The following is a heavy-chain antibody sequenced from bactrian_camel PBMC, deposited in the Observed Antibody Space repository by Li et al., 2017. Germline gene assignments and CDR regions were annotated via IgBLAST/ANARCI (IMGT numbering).Heavy chain of an antibody. CDR2: INSGGGRT. J-gene: IGHJ4*01. D-gene: IGHD6*01. CDR1: GFTVSSVY. CDR3: AKDAGGGDWYEYDY. Sequence: HVQLVESGGGLVRPGGSLRLSCAASGFTVSSVYMFWVRQAPGKGLEWLSDINSGGGRTYYEDSVKGRFTISRDNTKNTLYLQLNSLKTEDTAMYYCAKDAGGGDWYEYDYWGQGTQVTVS. V-gene: IGHV3S1*01.